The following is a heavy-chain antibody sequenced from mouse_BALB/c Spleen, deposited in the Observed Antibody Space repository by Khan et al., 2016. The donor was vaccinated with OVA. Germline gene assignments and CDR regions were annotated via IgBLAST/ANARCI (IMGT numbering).Heavy chain of an antibody. CDR3: ARYSFGYAMDY. D-gene: IGHD2-12*01. CDR1: GFSLTNYG. CDR2: IWSDGYT. Sequence: QVQLKESGPGLVAPSQSLSITCTVSGFSLTNYGVHWVRQPPGKGLEWLVVIWSDGYTTYNSALKSRLSISKDNSKSQVFLKMNSLQTDDTAIYXCARYSFGYAMDYWGQGTSVTVSS. V-gene: IGHV2-6*02. J-gene: IGHJ4*01.